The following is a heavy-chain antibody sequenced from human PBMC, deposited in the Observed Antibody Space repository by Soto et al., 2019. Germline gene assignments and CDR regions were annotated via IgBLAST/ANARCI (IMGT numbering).Heavy chain of an antibody. CDR2: TYYRSKWYN. CDR1: GASFFSSSLA. J-gene: IGHJ6*02. D-gene: IGHD1-20*01. Sequence: SQTLSLTVAFFGASFFSSSLAWNWIGRSPSGGFEWLGRTYYRSKWYNDYAVSVKSRININPDTSKNQFSLQLNSVTPEDTAVYYCARVSAESPADYFHDMDVWGQGTTVTVSS. CDR3: ARVSAESPADYFHDMDV. V-gene: IGHV6-1*01.